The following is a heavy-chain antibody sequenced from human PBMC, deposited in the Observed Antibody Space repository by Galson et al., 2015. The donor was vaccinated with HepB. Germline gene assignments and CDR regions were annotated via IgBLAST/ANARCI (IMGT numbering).Heavy chain of an antibody. CDR1: GGTFSSYA. Sequence: SVKVSCKASGGTFSSYAISWVRQAPGQGLEWMGGIIPIFGTANYAQKFQGRVTITADESTSTAYMELSSLRSEDTAVYYCARGGGCSGGSCYSGTFDPWGQGTLVTVSS. D-gene: IGHD2-15*01. J-gene: IGHJ5*02. CDR2: IIPIFGTA. V-gene: IGHV1-69*13. CDR3: ARGGGCSGGSCYSGTFDP.